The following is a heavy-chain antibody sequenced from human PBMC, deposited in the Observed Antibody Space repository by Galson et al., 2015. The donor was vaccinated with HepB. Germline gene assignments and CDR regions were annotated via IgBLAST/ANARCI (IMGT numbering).Heavy chain of an antibody. CDR3: ARDRCSGGSCYWDY. CDR1: GYTFTGYY. J-gene: IGHJ4*02. V-gene: IGHV1-2*04. Sequence: SVKVSCKASGYTFTGYYMHWVRQAPGQGLEWMGWINPNSGGTNYAQKFQGWVTMTRDTSISTAYMELSRLRSDDTAVYYCARDRCSGGSCYWDYWGQGTLVTVSS. CDR2: INPNSGGT. D-gene: IGHD2-15*01.